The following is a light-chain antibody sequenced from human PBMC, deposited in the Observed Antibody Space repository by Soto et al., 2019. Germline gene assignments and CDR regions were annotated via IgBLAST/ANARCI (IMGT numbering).Light chain of an antibody. V-gene: IGKV2D-29*01. CDR1: QSLLSGDGRTY. J-gene: IGKJ4*01. CDR2: DVS. CDR3: MQAAHLPLT. Sequence: DVVMTQTPLSLSVTPGQPASISCKSSQSLLSGDGRTYFYWYLQKPGQPPHLVMTDVSNRLSGVSDRFSGSGSGTDFTLKISRVEAEDTGVYWCMQAAHLPLTFGGGTRVEI.